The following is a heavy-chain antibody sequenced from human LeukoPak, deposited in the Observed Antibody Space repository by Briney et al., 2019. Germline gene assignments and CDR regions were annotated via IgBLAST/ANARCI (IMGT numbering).Heavy chain of an antibody. CDR2: ISGSGGST. V-gene: IGHV3-23*01. Sequence: PGGSLRLSCAASGFTFSSYAMSWVRQAPGKGLEWVSAISGSGGSTYYADSVKGRFTISRDNSKNTLYLQMNSLGAEDTAVYYCAKASGSYPGGYFDYWGQGTLVTVSS. D-gene: IGHD1-26*01. CDR3: AKASGSYPGGYFDY. J-gene: IGHJ4*02. CDR1: GFTFSSYA.